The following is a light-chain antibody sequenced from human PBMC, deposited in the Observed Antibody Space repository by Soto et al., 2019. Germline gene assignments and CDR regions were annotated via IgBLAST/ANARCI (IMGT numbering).Light chain of an antibody. J-gene: IGKJ4*01. Sequence: AIRMTQSPSSLSASTGDRVTITCRASQDISSYLAWYQQKPGKAPKLLIYAASTLQSGVPSRFSGSGSGTDFTLTISCLQSEDFATYYCQQYYSYPLTFGGGTKVAIK. CDR1: QDISSY. V-gene: IGKV1-8*01. CDR3: QQYYSYPLT. CDR2: AAS.